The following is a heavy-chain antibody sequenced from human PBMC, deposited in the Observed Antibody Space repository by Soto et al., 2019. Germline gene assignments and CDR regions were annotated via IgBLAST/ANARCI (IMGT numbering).Heavy chain of an antibody. Sequence: SETLSLTCTVSGGSISSYYWSWIRQPPGKGLEWIGYIYYSGSTNYNPSLKSRVTISVDTSKNQFSLKLSSVTAADTAVYYCARLERFLEWSDNWFDPWGQGTLVTVSS. V-gene: IGHV4-59*08. CDR2: IYYSGST. CDR3: ARLERFLEWSDNWFDP. J-gene: IGHJ5*02. D-gene: IGHD3-3*01. CDR1: GGSISSYY.